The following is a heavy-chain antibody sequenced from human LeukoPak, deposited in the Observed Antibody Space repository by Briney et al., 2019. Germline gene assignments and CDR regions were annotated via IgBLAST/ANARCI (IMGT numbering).Heavy chain of an antibody. D-gene: IGHD3-10*01. CDR2: INHSGST. CDR3: ARYQVVREVIIGLDY. CDR1: GGSFSGYY. J-gene: IGHJ4*02. Sequence: PSETLSLTCAVYGGSFSGYYWSWIRQPPGKGLEWIGEINHSGSTNYNPSLKSRVTISVDTSKNQFSLKLNSVTPEDTAVYYCARYQVVREVIIGLDYWGQGALVTVSS. V-gene: IGHV4-34*01.